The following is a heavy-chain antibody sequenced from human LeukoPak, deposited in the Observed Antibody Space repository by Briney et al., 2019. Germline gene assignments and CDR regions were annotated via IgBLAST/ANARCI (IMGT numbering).Heavy chain of an antibody. CDR1: GGSISSGGYY. J-gene: IGHJ4*02. CDR3: ARDRITMVNEDPGEFDY. V-gene: IGHV4-31*03. CDR2: IYYSGST. D-gene: IGHD3-10*01. Sequence: SQTLSLTCTVSGGSISSGGYYWSWIRQHPGKGLECIGYIYYSGSTYYNPSLKSRVTISVDTSKNQFSLKLSSVTAADTAVYYCARDRITMVNEDPGEFDYWGQGTLVTVSS.